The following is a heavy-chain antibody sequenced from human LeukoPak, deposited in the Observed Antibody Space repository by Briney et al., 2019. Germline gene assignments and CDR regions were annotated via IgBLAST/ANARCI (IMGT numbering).Heavy chain of an antibody. Sequence: PGGSLRLSCATSGFTFSKNGMHWVRQSAGKGLEWVAVIWYDGSKKYHADSVKGRFTISRERNRVYLERNTLRVEDTAVYYCARDLGTSASGFYLYQWGQGTQVTVSS. J-gene: IGHJ4*02. CDR1: GFTFSKNG. D-gene: IGHD7-27*01. CDR3: ARDLGTSASGFYLYQ. CDR2: IWYDGSKK. V-gene: IGHV3-33*01.